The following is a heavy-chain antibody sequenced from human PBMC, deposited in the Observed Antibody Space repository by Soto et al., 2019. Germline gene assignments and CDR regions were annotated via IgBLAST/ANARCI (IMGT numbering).Heavy chain of an antibody. J-gene: IGHJ4*02. V-gene: IGHV3-30-3*01. D-gene: IGHD5-18*01. CDR3: ARSPYSYGSDSLSY. CDR2: ISYDGSNK. CDR1: GFTFSSYA. Sequence: QVQLVESGGGVVQPGRSLRLSCAASGFTFSSYAMHWVRQAPGKGLEWVAVISYDGSNKYYADSVKGRFTISRDNSKNTLYLQMNSLRAEDTAVYYCARSPYSYGSDSLSYWGQGTLVTVSS.